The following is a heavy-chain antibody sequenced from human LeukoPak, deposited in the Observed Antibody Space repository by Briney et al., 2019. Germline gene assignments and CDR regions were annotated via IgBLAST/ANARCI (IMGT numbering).Heavy chain of an antibody. D-gene: IGHD5-24*01. CDR2: INSDGSIT. J-gene: IGHJ3*02. Sequence: GGSLRLSCAASGFTFSRNWMHWVRQAPGKGLVWVSRINSDGSITNYADSVKGRFTISRDNAKNSLYLQMNSLRAEDMALYYCARGRDGYLTGAFDIWGQGTMVTVSS. V-gene: IGHV3-74*01. CDR1: GFTFSRNW. CDR3: ARGRDGYLTGAFDI.